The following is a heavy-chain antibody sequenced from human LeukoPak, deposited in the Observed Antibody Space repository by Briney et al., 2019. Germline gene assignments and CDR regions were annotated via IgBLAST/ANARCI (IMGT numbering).Heavy chain of an antibody. Sequence: PSETLSLTCTVSGYSISSGYYWGWIRQPPGKGLEWIGSIYHSGSTYYNPSIKSRVTISVDTSKNQFSLKLSSVTAADTAVYYCARDWLTASGDQLLYNWFDPWGQGTLVTVSS. CDR2: IYHSGST. CDR3: ARDWLTASGDQLLYNWFDP. D-gene: IGHD2-2*01. CDR1: GYSISSGYY. J-gene: IGHJ5*02. V-gene: IGHV4-38-2*02.